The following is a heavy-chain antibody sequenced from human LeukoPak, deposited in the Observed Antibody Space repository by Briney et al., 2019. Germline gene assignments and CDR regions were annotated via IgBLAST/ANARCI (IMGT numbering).Heavy chain of an antibody. J-gene: IGHJ5*02. CDR3: ARPVTAGGELWFDP. CDR1: GGSISSYY. Sequence: SETLSLTCTVSGGSISSYYWSWIRQPPGKGLGWIGYIYYSGSTNYNPSLKSRVTISVDTSKNQFSLKLSSVTAADTAVYYCARPVTAGGELWFDPWGQGTLVTVSS. CDR2: IYYSGST. D-gene: IGHD1-7*01. V-gene: IGHV4-59*01.